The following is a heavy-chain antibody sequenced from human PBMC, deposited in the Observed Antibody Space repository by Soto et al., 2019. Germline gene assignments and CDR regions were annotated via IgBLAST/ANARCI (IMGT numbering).Heavy chain of an antibody. CDR3: ARARVVVYLSYFDY. CDR1: GGSISSGGYY. CDR2: IYYSGST. V-gene: IGHV4-31*03. D-gene: IGHD2-15*01. Sequence: QVQLQESGPGLVKPSQTLSLTCTVSGGSISSGGYYWSWIRQHPGKGLEWIGYIYYSGSTYYNPSLKSRVTISVDPSKNQFSLKLSSVTAADTAVYYCARARVVVYLSYFDYWGQGTLVTVSS. J-gene: IGHJ4*02.